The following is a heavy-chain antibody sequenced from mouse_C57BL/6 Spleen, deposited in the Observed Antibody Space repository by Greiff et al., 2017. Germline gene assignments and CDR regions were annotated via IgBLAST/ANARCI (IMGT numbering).Heavy chain of an antibody. CDR1: GYTFTSYW. J-gene: IGHJ4*01. Sequence: QVQLQQSGAELAKPGASVKLSCKASGYTFTSYWMHWVKQRPGQGLEWIGYINPSSGYTKYNQKFKDKATLTADKSSSTAYMQLSSLTYEDAAVYYCARHGSSSYYAMDYWGQGTSVTVSS. CDR3: ARHGSSSYYAMDY. V-gene: IGHV1-7*01. D-gene: IGHD1-1*01. CDR2: INPSSGYT.